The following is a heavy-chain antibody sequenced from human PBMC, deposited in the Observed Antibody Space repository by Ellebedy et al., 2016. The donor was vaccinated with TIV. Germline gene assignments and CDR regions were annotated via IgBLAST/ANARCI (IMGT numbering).Heavy chain of an antibody. Sequence: SETLSLTXTVSGDSFSSDSSYWSWIRQSAGRGLEWIGYIYHTGDTYYNPSLKSRVTISVDTSKNHFSLIVASVTAADTAVYFCAGGTHYYYGWDVWGPGTTVIVS. J-gene: IGHJ6*02. CDR2: IYHTGDT. CDR1: GDSFSSDSSY. V-gene: IGHV4-61*03. CDR3: AGGTHYYYGWDV.